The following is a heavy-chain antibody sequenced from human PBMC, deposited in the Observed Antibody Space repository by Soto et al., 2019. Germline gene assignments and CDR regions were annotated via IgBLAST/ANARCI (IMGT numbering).Heavy chain of an antibody. Sequence: GASVKVSCKASGGTFSSYAISWVRQAPGQGLEWMGGIIPIFGTANYAQKFQGRVTITADESTSTAYMELSSLRSEDTAVYYCARVLSSITGTKFDYRGQGTLVTVSS. V-gene: IGHV1-69*13. CDR2: IIPIFGTA. J-gene: IGHJ4*02. D-gene: IGHD1-7*01. CDR1: GGTFSSYA. CDR3: ARVLSSITGTKFDY.